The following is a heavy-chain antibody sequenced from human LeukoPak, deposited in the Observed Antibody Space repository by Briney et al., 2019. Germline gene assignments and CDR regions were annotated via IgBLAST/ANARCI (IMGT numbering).Heavy chain of an antibody. CDR2: IYHSGST. V-gene: IGHV4-34*01. CDR3: ARGGSVLGIGDYYYYMDV. D-gene: IGHD3-10*01. Sequence: PSETLSLTCAVYGGSFSGYYWSWIRQPPGKGPEWIGEIYHSGSTNYNPSLKSRVTISVDTSKSQFSLKLSSVTAADTAVYYCARGGSVLGIGDYYYYMDVWGKGTTVTVSS. CDR1: GGSFSGYY. J-gene: IGHJ6*03.